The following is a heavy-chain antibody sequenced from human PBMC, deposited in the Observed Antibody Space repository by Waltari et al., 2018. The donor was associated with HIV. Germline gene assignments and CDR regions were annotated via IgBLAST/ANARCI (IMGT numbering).Heavy chain of an antibody. D-gene: IGHD4-4*01. CDR2: MSYSGST. Sequence: QLQLQGSGPGLVKSSETLSLTCPVSGGSMTSSRYYLGWIPQPPGKGLEWIGSMSYSGSTYHNPSLRSRLTISVDTSKNQFSLKLTSVTAADTAVYYCARSFSGYSNYFDPWGQGTLVTVSS. V-gene: IGHV4-39*01. CDR3: ARSFSGYSNYFDP. CDR1: GGSMTSSRYY. J-gene: IGHJ5*02.